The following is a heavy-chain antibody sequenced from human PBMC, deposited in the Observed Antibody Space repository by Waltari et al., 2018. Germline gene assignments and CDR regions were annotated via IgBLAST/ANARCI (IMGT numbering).Heavy chain of an antibody. J-gene: IGHJ6*03. V-gene: IGHV3-43D*03. Sequence: EVQLVESGGVVVQPGGSLRLSCAASGFTFDDYAMHWVRQAPGKSLEWGSLISWDGVSTYYADSLKGRFTISRDNSKKSLYLQMNSLRAEDTALYYCAKGGVGATPDYYYYMDVWGKGTTVTISS. CDR3: AKGGVGATPDYYYYMDV. D-gene: IGHD1-26*01. CDR2: ISWDGVST. CDR1: GFTFDDYA.